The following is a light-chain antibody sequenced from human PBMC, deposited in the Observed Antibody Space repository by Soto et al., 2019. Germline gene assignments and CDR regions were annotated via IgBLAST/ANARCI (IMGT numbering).Light chain of an antibody. CDR3: CSYAGSYSWV. V-gene: IGLV2-11*01. Sequence: QSALTQPPSVSGSPGQSVTISCTGTSSDVGAYNYVSWYQQHPGKAPKLMVYDVSQRPSGVPDRFSGSKSGNTASLTISGLQADDDGDYFCCSYAGSYSWVFGGGTKLTVL. CDR1: SSDVGAYNY. CDR2: DVS. J-gene: IGLJ3*02.